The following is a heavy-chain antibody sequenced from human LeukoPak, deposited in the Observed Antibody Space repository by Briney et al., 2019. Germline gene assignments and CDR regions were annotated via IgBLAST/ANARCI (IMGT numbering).Heavy chain of an antibody. CDR1: GGSISSGGYS. Sequence: PSQTLSLTCAVSGGSISSGGYSWSWIRQPPGKGLEWIGYIYHSGSTNYNPSLKSRVTISVDRSKNQFSLKLSSVTAADTAVYYCAGRSGGNSAGFDYWGQGTLVTVSS. J-gene: IGHJ4*02. D-gene: IGHD4-23*01. CDR2: IYHSGST. V-gene: IGHV4-30-2*01. CDR3: AGRSGGNSAGFDY.